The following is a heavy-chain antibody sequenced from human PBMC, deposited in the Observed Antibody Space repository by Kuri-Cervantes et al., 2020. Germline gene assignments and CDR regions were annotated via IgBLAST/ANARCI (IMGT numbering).Heavy chain of an antibody. CDR2: ISYDGSNE. Sequence: LSLTCAASGFTFSSYGMHWVRQAPGKGLEWVAVISYDGSNEYYADSVKGRFTISRDNSKNTLYLQMNSLRAEGTAVYYCAREYFIRAEDAFDIWGQGTMVTVSS. CDR1: GFTFSSYG. V-gene: IGHV3-30*03. CDR3: AREYFIRAEDAFDI. J-gene: IGHJ3*02. D-gene: IGHD3-10*01.